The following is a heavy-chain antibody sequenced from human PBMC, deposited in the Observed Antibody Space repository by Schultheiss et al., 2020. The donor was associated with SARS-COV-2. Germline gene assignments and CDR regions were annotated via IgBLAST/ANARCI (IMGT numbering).Heavy chain of an antibody. J-gene: IGHJ4*02. V-gene: IGHV1-69*13. D-gene: IGHD3-10*01. CDR3: ARTFYGSGSHFDPLFDY. Sequence: SVKVSCKASGGTFSSYAISWVRQAPGQGLEWMGGIIPIFGTANYAQKFQGRVTITADESTSTAYMELSSLRSEDTAVFYCARTFYGSGSHFDPLFDYWGQGTLVTVSS. CDR1: GGTFSSYA. CDR2: IIPIFGTA.